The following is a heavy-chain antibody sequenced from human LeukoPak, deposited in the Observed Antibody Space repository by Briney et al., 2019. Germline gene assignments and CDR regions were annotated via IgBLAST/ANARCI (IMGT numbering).Heavy chain of an antibody. D-gene: IGHD7-27*01. CDR3: ARGPPYAPGVLDV. J-gene: IGHJ6*04. CDR2: IYYSGST. CDR1: GVSISSYY. V-gene: IGHV4-39*07. Sequence: SETLSLTCTVSGVSISSYYWGWIRQPPGKGLEWIGSIYYSGSTYYNPSLKSRVTISVDTSKNQFSLKLSSVTAADTAVYYCARGPPYAPGVLDVWGKGTTVTISS.